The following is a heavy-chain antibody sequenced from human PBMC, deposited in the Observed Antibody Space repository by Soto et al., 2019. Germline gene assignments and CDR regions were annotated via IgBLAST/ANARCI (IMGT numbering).Heavy chain of an antibody. CDR1: GFTFSNYC. CDR2: IEHDGIDK. V-gene: IGHV3-7*05. CDR3: ARDPGRGNIPSNFFDK. Sequence: EVQLLESGGTLVQPGGSLRLSCAASGFTFSNYCMTWVRQAPGKGLEWVASIEHDGIDKFFVDSVKGRFTISRNNAKNSLFLQMDSLRAEDTDVYYCARDPGRGNIPSNFFDKWGQGTLVTVSS. J-gene: IGHJ4*02. D-gene: IGHD2-15*01.